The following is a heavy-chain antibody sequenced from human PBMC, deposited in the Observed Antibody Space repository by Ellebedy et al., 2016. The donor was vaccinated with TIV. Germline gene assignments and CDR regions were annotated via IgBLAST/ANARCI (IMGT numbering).Heavy chain of an antibody. V-gene: IGHV3-23*01. Sequence: GESLKISCAASGFTFSRYAMTWVRQAPGKGLEWVSGIIASGGSTYYADSVKGRFTISRDNSENTLYMQMNNLRAEDTAVYYCAKDRPSDYWGQGTLVTVSS. CDR3: AKDRPSDY. J-gene: IGHJ4*02. CDR1: GFTFSRYA. CDR2: IIASGGST.